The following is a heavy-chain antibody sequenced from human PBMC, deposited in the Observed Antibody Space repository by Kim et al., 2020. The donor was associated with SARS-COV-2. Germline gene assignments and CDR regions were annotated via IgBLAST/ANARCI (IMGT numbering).Heavy chain of an antibody. J-gene: IGHJ1*01. Sequence: SETLSLTCTVSGGSISSSSYYWGWIRQPPGKGLEWIGSIYYSGSTYYNPSLKSRVTISVDTSKNQFSLKLSSVTAADTAVYYCARRTLSGSNPAWFQYWGQGTLVTVSS. D-gene: IGHD1-26*01. CDR3: ARRTLSGSNPAWFQY. V-gene: IGHV4-39*01. CDR2: IYYSGST. CDR1: GGSISSSSYY.